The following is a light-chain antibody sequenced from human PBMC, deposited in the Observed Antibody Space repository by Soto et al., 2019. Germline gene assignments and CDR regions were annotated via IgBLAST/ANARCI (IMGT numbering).Light chain of an antibody. CDR3: ASWDNSLNGLV. CDR1: SSNIGSNS. V-gene: IGLV1-44*01. CDR2: DNH. J-gene: IGLJ3*02. Sequence: QAVLTQPPSASGTPGQRVTISCSGSSSNIGSNSVNWYQQVPGTAPKVVIYDNHQRPSGVPDRFSGSKSGTSASLGISGLQPEDEADYYCASWDNSLNGLVFGGGTKLTVL.